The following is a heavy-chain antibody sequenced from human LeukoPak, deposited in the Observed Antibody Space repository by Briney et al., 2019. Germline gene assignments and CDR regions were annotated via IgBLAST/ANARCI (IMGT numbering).Heavy chain of an antibody. D-gene: IGHD2/OR15-2a*01. J-gene: IGHJ6*02. CDR1: GFTSSPYT. CDR2: ISKGGTYI. V-gene: IGHV3-21*01. CDR3: AREEDSTTIRSSYGMDV. Sequence: GGSLRLSCAGSGFTSSPYTMNWVRQAPGKGLEWVSCISKGGTYIYYADSVRGRFTISRDNAKNSLYLQMNSLRAEDTAVYYCAREEDSTTIRSSYGMDVWGQGTTVTVSS.